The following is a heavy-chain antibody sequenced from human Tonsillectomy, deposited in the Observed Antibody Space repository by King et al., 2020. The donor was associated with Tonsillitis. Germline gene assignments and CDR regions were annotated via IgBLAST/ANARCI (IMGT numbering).Heavy chain of an antibody. Sequence: QLVQSGGGVVQPGRSLRLSCAASGFTFSNYGMHWVRQAPGKGLEWVALIAYDASYENYADSVKGRFAISRDNYKHTLYLEMNSLRVEDTAVYFCAKDGIAFSDWYLVLGARGPVVRVS. V-gene: IGHV3-30*18. CDR1: GFTFSNYG. CDR2: IAYDASYE. J-gene: IGHJ2*01. D-gene: IGHD1-14*01. CDR3: AKDGIAFSDWYLVL.